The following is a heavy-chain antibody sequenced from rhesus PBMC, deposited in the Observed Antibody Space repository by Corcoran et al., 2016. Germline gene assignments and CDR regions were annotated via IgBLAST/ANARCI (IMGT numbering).Heavy chain of an antibody. Sequence: QVQLQESGPGLVKPSETLSLTCAVSGGSISSGYYYWSWIRQPPGKGLEWIGYITYSGSTSYNPSLKSRVTISRGTSKNQFSLKLSSVTAADTAVYYCARDRNGWNNVSYWGQGVLVTVSS. CDR3: ARDRNGWNNVSY. V-gene: IGHV4-122*02. CDR1: GGSISSGYYY. J-gene: IGHJ4*01. D-gene: IGHD1-20*01. CDR2: ITYSGST.